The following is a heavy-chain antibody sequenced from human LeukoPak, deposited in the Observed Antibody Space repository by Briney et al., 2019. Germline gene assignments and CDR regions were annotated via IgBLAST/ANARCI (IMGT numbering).Heavy chain of an antibody. J-gene: IGHJ4*02. CDR2: IYYGGST. CDR3: ARHRAGYHLDW. CDR1: GGSISSSSYY. D-gene: IGHD3-9*01. V-gene: IGHV4-39*07. Sequence: ETLSLTCTVSGGSISSSSYYWGWIRQPPGKGLEWIGSIYYGGSTYYNPSLKSRVTISVDTAKNQFSLKLSSVTAADTAVYYCARHRAGYHLDWWGQGTLVTVSS.